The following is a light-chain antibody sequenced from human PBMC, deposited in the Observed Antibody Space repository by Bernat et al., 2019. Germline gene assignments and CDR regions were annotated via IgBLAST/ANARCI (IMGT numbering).Light chain of an antibody. CDR1: QSVSSSY. J-gene: IGKJ2*01. Sequence: EIVLTQSPGTLSLSPGERATLSCRASQSVSSSYLAWYQQKPGLASRLLIYDASSRPTGIPDRFSGSGSGTDFTLTISRLEPEDFAVYYCQQYGTSPMYTFGQGTKLEIK. V-gene: IGKV3-20*01. CDR3: QQYGTSPMYT. CDR2: DAS.